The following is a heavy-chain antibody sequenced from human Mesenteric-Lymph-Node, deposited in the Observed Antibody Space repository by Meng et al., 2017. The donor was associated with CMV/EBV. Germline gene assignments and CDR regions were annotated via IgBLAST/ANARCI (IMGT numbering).Heavy chain of an antibody. D-gene: IGHD2-2*01. Sequence: GSLRLSCAVSGGSFSGYYWSWIRQPPGKGLEWIGEINHSGSTNYNPSLKSRVTISVDTSKNQFSLKLSSVTAADTAVYYCARGVWGVVPAAIWGYYYYGMDVWGQGTTVTVSS. CDR1: GGSFSGYY. CDR2: INHSGST. J-gene: IGHJ6*02. V-gene: IGHV4-34*01. CDR3: ARGVWGVVPAAIWGYYYYGMDV.